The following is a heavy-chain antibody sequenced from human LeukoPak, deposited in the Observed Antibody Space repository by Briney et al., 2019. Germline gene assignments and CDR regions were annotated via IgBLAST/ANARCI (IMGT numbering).Heavy chain of an antibody. Sequence: KTGGSLRLSCAASGFTFSSYSMNWVRQAPGKGLEWVSSISSSSSYIYYADSVKGRFTISRDNSKNTLYLQMNSLRAEDTAVYYCANPSRDFWSGYGGWFDPWGQGTLVTVSS. V-gene: IGHV3-21*04. CDR3: ANPSRDFWSGYGGWFDP. CDR2: ISSSSSYI. CDR1: GFTFSSYS. J-gene: IGHJ5*02. D-gene: IGHD3-3*01.